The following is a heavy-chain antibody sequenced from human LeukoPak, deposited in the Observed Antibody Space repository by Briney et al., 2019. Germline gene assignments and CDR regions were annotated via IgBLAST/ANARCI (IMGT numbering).Heavy chain of an antibody. CDR1: GYTFSSYG. CDR2: IWYDGSNK. Sequence: PGGSLRHSCAASGYTFSSYGMHWVRQAPGKGLEGVAVIWYDGSNKYCADSVKGRFTISRDNSKNTLYLQMNSLRAEDTAVYFCARDGERVTIDYWGQGTLVTVSS. CDR3: ARDGERVTIDY. V-gene: IGHV3-33*01. J-gene: IGHJ4*02. D-gene: IGHD4-17*01.